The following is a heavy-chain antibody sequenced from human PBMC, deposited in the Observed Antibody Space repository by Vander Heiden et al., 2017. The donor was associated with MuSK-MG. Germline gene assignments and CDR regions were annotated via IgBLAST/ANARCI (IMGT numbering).Heavy chain of an antibody. D-gene: IGHD3-16*01. CDR3: ARAVVGGTRGYYYMDV. J-gene: IGHJ6*03. CDR1: GWSFSGYY. CDR2: INHSGST. Sequence: QVQLQQWGAGLLKPSETLSLTCAVYGWSFSGYYWSWIRQPPGKGLEWIGEINHSGSTNYNPSLKSRVTISVDTSKNQFSLKLSSVTAADTAVYYCARAVVGGTRGYYYMDVWGKGTTVTVSS. V-gene: IGHV4-34*01.